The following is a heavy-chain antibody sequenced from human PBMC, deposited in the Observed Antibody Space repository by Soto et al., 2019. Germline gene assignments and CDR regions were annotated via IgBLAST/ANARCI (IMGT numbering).Heavy chain of an antibody. CDR1: GGSITSYY. CDR3: ARRWSGTDY. V-gene: IGHV4-59*01. D-gene: IGHD3-10*01. CDR2: IHNSGST. Sequence: QVQLQESGPGLVKLSETLSLTCTVSGGSITSYYWSWIRQPPGKGLEWIGYIHNSGSTSYNPSLQSRVTISSDGSKNQFSLDLRSVTAADTAVYYCARRWSGTDYWGHGTLVTVSS. J-gene: IGHJ4*01.